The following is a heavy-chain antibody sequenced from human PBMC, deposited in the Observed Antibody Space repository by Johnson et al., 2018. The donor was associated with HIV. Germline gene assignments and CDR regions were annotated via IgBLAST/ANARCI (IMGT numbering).Heavy chain of an antibody. CDR1: GFTFDDYA. J-gene: IGHJ3*02. Sequence: QLVESGGGLVQPGRSLRLSCAASGFTFDDYAMHWVRQAPGKGLEWVSGISWDSGTIGYAASVKGRFTISRDNAKNSLYLQMNSLRAEDTALYYCAVLDAFDIWGHGTMVTVSS. V-gene: IGHV3-9*01. CDR3: AVLDAFDI. D-gene: IGHD2-8*02. CDR2: ISWDSGTI.